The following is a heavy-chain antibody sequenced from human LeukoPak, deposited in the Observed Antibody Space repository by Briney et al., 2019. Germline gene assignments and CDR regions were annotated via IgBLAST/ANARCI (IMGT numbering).Heavy chain of an antibody. Sequence: SETLSLTCTVSGGSISSYYWSWIRQPPGKGLEWIGYIYNSGSTNYNLSLKSRVTISVDTSKNQFSLKLSSVTAADTAVYFCARGRVSSSTWYSTYYYYFYMDVWGKGTTVTVSS. J-gene: IGHJ6*03. CDR2: IYNSGST. CDR3: ARGRVSSSTWYSTYYYYFYMDV. CDR1: GGSISSYY. V-gene: IGHV4-59*01. D-gene: IGHD1-1*01.